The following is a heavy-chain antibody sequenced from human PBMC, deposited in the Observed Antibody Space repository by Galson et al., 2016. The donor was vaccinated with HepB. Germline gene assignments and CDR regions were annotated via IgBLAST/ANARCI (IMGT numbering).Heavy chain of an antibody. D-gene: IGHD6-25*01. Sequence: SLRLSCAASGFTFSRYGMQWVRQAPGKGQEWVSYISYDGSDRKYADSVKGRFTVSRDNSKYTLYLQMNSLRAEDAAVYYCTKDSSSAIWHLWGQGTLVTVSS. CDR1: GFTFSRYG. J-gene: IGHJ4*02. V-gene: IGHV3-30*18. CDR2: ISYDGSDR. CDR3: TKDSSSAIWHL.